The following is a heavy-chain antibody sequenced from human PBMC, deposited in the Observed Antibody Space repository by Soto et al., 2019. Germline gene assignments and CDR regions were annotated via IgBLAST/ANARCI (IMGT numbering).Heavy chain of an antibody. J-gene: IGHJ4*02. Sequence: QVQLQESGPGLLEPLETLSLTCSVSGVSLNSGHYYWVWVRQSPGKGLAWIASVYYDESTYYNPSLNSRVTISIDKPRNQCSLTLKSVTAADTAVYYCGKVLIGATRHADVDSWGQGARVTVSS. D-gene: IGHD2-15*01. CDR1: GVSLNSGHYY. CDR3: GKVLIGATRHADVDS. CDR2: VYYDEST. V-gene: IGHV4-39*01.